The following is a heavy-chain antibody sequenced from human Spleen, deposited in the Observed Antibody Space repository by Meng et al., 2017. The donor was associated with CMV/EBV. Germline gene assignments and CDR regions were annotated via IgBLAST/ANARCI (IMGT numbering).Heavy chain of an antibody. Sequence: ASVKVSCKASGYAFTVFDMHWLRQAPGQGLEWMGWVSPSTGGSRIAQKFKGRVTMSRDMSINTAYMEVTGLTSDDTAVYYCARDALQLRHNWFDPWGQGTLVTVSS. CDR3: ARDALQLRHNWFDP. CDR2: VSPSTGGS. J-gene: IGHJ5*02. CDR1: GYAFTVFD. V-gene: IGHV1-2*02. D-gene: IGHD6-13*01.